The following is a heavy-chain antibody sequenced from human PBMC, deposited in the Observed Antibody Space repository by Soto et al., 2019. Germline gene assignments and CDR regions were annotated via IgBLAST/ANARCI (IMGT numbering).Heavy chain of an antibody. V-gene: IGHV3-74*01. CDR2: INTDGSTI. J-gene: IGHJ5*02. Sequence: EVQLVESGGGLVQPGGSLRLSCVTSGFTFSSHWMHWVRQAPGKGLVWVSRINTDGSTINYADSVKGRFTISRDNPKNTLYLQVNSLRVEDTAIYYCAGGPGYCNGGACSNWFDPWGQGTLVTVSS. CDR3: AGGPGYCNGGACSNWFDP. CDR1: GFTFSSHW. D-gene: IGHD2-15*01.